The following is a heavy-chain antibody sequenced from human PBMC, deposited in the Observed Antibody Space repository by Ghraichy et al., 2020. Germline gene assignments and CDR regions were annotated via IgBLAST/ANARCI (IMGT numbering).Heavy chain of an antibody. CDR2: IYTSGST. V-gene: IGHV4-4*07. CDR1: GGSITSYY. Sequence: SETPSLTCTVSGGSITSYYWSWIRQPAGKGLEWIGRIYTSGSTNYNPSLKSRVTMSVDTSKNQFSLKLSSVTAADTAVYYCARESVAGYNNLFDYWGQGTLVTVSS. D-gene: IGHD6-19*01. CDR3: ARESVAGYNNLFDY. J-gene: IGHJ4*02.